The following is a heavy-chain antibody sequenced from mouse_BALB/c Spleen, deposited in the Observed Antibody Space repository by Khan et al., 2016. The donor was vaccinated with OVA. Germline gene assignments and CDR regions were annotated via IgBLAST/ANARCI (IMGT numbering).Heavy chain of an antibody. V-gene: IGHV1S137*01. CDR3: ARGGGGDRFAY. CDR1: GYTFTDFT. Sequence: QVQLKQSGAELVRPGVSVKISCKGSGYTFTDFTMHWVKQSHAKSLEWIGVISTYYGDADYNQNFKGKATMTVDKSSSTAYMELARLTSEDSASCSCARGGGGDRFAYWGQGTLVTVSA. J-gene: IGHJ3*01. CDR2: ISTYYGDA.